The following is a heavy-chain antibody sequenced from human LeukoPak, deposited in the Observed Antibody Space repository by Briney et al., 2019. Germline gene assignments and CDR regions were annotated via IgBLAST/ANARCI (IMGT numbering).Heavy chain of an antibody. D-gene: IGHD5-24*01. Sequence: GGSLRLSCAASGFTVSSNYMSWVRQAPGKGLEWVSGIYSDGSTSYADSVKGRFTISRDDSKNTLYVQMNSLRAEDTAVYYCARDTVGDGYPYFDYWGQETLVTVSS. CDR1: GFTVSSNY. CDR2: IYSDGST. CDR3: ARDTVGDGYPYFDY. J-gene: IGHJ4*02. V-gene: IGHV3-66*01.